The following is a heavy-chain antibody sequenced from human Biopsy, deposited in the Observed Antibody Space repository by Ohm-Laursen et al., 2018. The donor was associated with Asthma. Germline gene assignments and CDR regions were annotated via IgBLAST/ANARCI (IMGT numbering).Heavy chain of an antibody. Sequence: ATVKISCKTSGYTFNSAGITWVRQAPGQGLEWMGWISVYNGNTKVAQKLQDSVTMITDTSTSTAYMELRSLRSDDTAVYFCARAVDYSHYYGIDVWGQGTTVTVS. D-gene: IGHD3-10*01. CDR1: GYTFNSAG. CDR2: ISVYNGNT. V-gene: IGHV1-18*01. CDR3: ARAVDYSHYYGIDV. J-gene: IGHJ6*02.